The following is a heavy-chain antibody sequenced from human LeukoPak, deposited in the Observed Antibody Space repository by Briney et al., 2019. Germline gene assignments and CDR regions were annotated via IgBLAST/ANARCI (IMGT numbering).Heavy chain of an antibody. V-gene: IGHV3-30*02. D-gene: IGHD2-15*01. J-gene: IGHJ4*02. CDR3: SKDINSHCRGDCSDY. CDR1: SFSFRKHG. CDR2: IRNDGSNS. Sequence: GGSLRLSCAASSFSFRKHGMHWVRQAPGKGLEWVAFIRNDGSNSYYVDSVKGRFTISRDNSKNTVDLQMNSLRAEDTDIYYCSKDINSHCRGDCSDYWGQGTLVIVSS.